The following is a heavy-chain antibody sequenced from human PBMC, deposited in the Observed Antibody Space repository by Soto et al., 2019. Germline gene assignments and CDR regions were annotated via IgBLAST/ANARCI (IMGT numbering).Heavy chain of an antibody. CDR2: IQSDGSST. CDR1: GFTFNNYW. J-gene: IGHJ4*02. V-gene: IGHV3-74*01. D-gene: IGHD4-4*01. CDR3: ARGGNPDY. Sequence: GGSLRLSCAASGFTFNNYWMHWVRQAPGKGLLWVSRIQSDGSSTDYADSVKGRFTISRDNAKNTLYLQMNSLRAEDTAVYYCARGGNPDYWGQGTLVTV.